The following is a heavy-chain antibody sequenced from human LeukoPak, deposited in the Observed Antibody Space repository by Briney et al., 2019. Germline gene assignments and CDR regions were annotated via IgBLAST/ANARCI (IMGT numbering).Heavy chain of an antibody. J-gene: IGHJ4*02. CDR1: GFTFSSYG. V-gene: IGHV3-23*01. Sequence: GGSLRLSCTASGFTFSSYGMSWVRQAPGKGLEWVSGISSSGGGTYYADSVKGRFTISRDNSKNTLYLQMNSLRGEDTAVYYCAKVVGYTSSWYFDYWGQGTLVTVSS. CDR3: AKVVGYTSSWYFDY. D-gene: IGHD6-13*01. CDR2: ISSSGGGT.